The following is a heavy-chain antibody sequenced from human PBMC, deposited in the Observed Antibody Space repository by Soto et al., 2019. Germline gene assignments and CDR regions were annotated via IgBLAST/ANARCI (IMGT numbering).Heavy chain of an antibody. CDR3: ARVLWFGNLNRFDP. J-gene: IGHJ5*02. CDR2: TCYSGST. V-gene: IGHV4-39*01. Sequence: PSETLSLTCTVSGVSISSSSYCWGWIRQPPGKGLEWIGSTCYSGSTYYNPSLKSRVTMSVDTSKNQSSLKLSSVTDTDTAVYYCARVLWFGNLNRFDPWGQGTLVTVSS. D-gene: IGHD3-10*01. CDR1: GVSISSSSYC.